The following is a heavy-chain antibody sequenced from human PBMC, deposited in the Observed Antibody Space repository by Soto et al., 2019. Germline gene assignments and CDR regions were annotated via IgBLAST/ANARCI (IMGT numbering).Heavy chain of an antibody. Sequence: ASVKVSFKASGYTFTSYGITWVRQAPGQGLEWMGWISAFSGNTNYAQNLQGRVTMTADTSTDTAYMELRSLRSDDTAVYYCARVREAGGSSSDYWGQGTLVTVSS. D-gene: IGHD6-6*01. V-gene: IGHV1-18*01. J-gene: IGHJ4*02. CDR2: ISAFSGNT. CDR3: ARVREAGGSSSDY. CDR1: GYTFTSYG.